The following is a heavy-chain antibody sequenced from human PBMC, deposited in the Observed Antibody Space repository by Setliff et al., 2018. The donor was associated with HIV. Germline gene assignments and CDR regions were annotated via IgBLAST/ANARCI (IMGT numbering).Heavy chain of an antibody. Sequence: PSETLSLTCAVSGYSISSDYYWGWIRQPPGRGLEWLGFIFTSGSTKYNPSVESRVTMSLDTSRDQFSLNLRSVTAADTAVYFCARLIHTGLLYFDFWGLGTLVTVSS. CDR2: IFTSGST. J-gene: IGHJ4*02. CDR3: ARLIHTGLLYFDF. V-gene: IGHV4-38-2*01. CDR1: GYSISSDYY. D-gene: IGHD2-8*02.